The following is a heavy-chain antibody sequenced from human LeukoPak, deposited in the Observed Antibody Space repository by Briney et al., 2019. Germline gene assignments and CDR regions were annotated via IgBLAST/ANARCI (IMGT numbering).Heavy chain of an antibody. CDR2: ISLDGTKR. Sequence: GGSLRLSCAGSGFTFSSYAMSWVRQAPGKGLEWVGIISLDGTKRYYGDSVKGRFTISRDDVKNSMYLQMNSLRAEDTAQYYCARDGDRGWSLSHWGQGTLVTVSS. V-gene: IGHV3-7*03. CDR1: GFTFSSYA. CDR3: ARDGDRGWSLSH. J-gene: IGHJ4*02. D-gene: IGHD6-19*01.